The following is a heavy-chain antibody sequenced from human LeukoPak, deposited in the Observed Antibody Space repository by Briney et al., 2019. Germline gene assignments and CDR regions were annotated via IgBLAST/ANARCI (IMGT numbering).Heavy chain of an antibody. V-gene: IGHV1-2*02. D-gene: IGHD1-14*01. CDR1: GYTFTGYY. Sequence: ASVKVSCKASGYTFTGYYMHWVRQAPGQGLEWMGWINPNSGGTNYAQKFQGRVTMTRDTSISTAYMELSRLRSDDTAVYYCARGGPTVGWYNAAAAIDYWGQGTLVTVSS. CDR3: ARGGPTVGWYNAAAAIDY. J-gene: IGHJ4*02. CDR2: INPNSGGT.